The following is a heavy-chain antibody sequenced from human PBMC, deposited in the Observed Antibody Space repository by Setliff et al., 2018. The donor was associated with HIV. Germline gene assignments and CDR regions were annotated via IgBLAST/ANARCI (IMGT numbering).Heavy chain of an antibody. V-gene: IGHV1-46*01. Sequence: ASVKVSCKASGYTFTSYYMHWVRQAPGQGLEWMGIINPSGGSTSYAQKFQGRVTMTRDTSTSTVYMGLSSLRSEDTAVYYCARDLGSGSYSLSLDYWGQGTLVTVSS. CDR3: ARDLGSGSYSLSLDY. D-gene: IGHD1-26*01. CDR2: INPSGGST. J-gene: IGHJ4*02. CDR1: GYTFTSYY.